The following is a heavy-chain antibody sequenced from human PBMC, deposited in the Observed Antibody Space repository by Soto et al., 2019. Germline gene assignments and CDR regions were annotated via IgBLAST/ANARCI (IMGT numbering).Heavy chain of an antibody. CDR2: IGISSTTT. CDR3: AKYSGDFPVYNGLNV. J-gene: IGHJ6*02. Sequence: EVHFLESGGGLVQPGGSLRLSCATSGFGFSASSMNWVRQAPGKGLEWVSSIGISSTTTYYAESVKGRFTSSRDNSKNTLYLQMTFLRVDDTAVYYCAKYSGDFPVYNGLNVWGQGTTVTVSS. V-gene: IGHV3-23*05. D-gene: IGHD1-26*01. CDR1: GFGFSASS.